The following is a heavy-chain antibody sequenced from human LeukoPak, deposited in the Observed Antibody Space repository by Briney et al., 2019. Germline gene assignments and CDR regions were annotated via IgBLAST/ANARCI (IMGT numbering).Heavy chain of an antibody. J-gene: IGHJ4*02. CDR3: AREGDWVTKTSFDY. CDR2: IYYSGST. V-gene: IGHV4-39*07. Sequence: KSSETLSLTCTVSGGSISSSSYYWGWIRQPPGKGLEWIGSIYYSGSTYYNPSLKSRVTISVDTSKNQFSLKPSSVTAADTAVYYCAREGDWVTKTSFDYWGQGTLVTVSS. D-gene: IGHD5-18*01. CDR1: GGSISSSSYY.